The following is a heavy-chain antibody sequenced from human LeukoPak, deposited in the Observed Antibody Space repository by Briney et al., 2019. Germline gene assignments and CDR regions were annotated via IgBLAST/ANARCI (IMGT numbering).Heavy chain of an antibody. D-gene: IGHD3-9*01. V-gene: IGHV3-48*03. CDR3: AKDRNYDILTGYNDY. J-gene: IGHJ4*02. CDR2: ISSSGSTI. Sequence: PGGSLRLSCAASGFTFSSYEMNWVRQAPGKGLEWVSYISSSGSTIYYADSVKGRFTISRDNAKNSLYLQMNSLRAEDTALYYCAKDRNYDILTGYNDYWGQGTLVTVSS. CDR1: GFTFSSYE.